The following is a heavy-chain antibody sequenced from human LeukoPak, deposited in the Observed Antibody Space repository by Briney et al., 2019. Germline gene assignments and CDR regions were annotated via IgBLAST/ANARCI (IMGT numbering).Heavy chain of an antibody. J-gene: IGHJ6*02. CDR2: IYPRDGST. V-gene: IGHV1-46*01. Sequence: ASVKVSCKASGYTFTSNYIHWVRQAPGQGLEWMGMIYPRDGSTSYAQKFQGRVTVTRDTSTSTVYMELSSLRSEDTAVYYCAAGIQLWLDGMDVWGQGTTVTVSS. CDR3: AAGIQLWLDGMDV. D-gene: IGHD5-18*01. CDR1: GYTFTSNY.